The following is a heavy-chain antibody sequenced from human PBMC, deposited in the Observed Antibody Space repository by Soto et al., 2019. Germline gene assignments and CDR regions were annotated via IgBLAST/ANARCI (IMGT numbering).Heavy chain of an antibody. CDR2: INPSVGST. Sequence: ASVKISCKAPGGTFSSYAISWVRQAPGQGLEWMGIINPSVGSTTYAQNFQDRVTMTRDTSTTTVYMELSSLRSEDTAVYYCARARDMDVWGQGTTVTVSS. J-gene: IGHJ6*02. V-gene: IGHV1-46*01. CDR1: GGTFSSYA. CDR3: ARARDMDV.